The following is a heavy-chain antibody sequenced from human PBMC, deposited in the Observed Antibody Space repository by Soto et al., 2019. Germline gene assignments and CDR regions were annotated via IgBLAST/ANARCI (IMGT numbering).Heavy chain of an antibody. CDR1: EGTFKNYA. CDR2: IIPIFGTP. Sequence: QVHLVQSGPEVKKPGSSVRVSCKASEGTFKNYAISWIRQAPGHRLEWMGGIIPIFGTPNYAQKFQGRVTISADKTTTTAYMDLTSLISDDTAVYYCARVLEGSSWHAIDFWGPGTLVTVSS. D-gene: IGHD6-13*01. CDR3: ARVLEGSSWHAIDF. V-gene: IGHV1-69*06. J-gene: IGHJ4*02.